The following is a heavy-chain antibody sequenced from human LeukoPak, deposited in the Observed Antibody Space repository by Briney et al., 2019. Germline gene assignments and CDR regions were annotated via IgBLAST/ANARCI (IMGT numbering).Heavy chain of an antibody. CDR1: GFTVSSNY. CDR2: IYSGGST. CDR3: ARVRRITGRGVLDY. V-gene: IGHV3-66*01. J-gene: IGHJ4*02. Sequence: GGSLRLSCAASGFTVSSNYMSWVRQAPGKGLEWVSVIYSGGSTYYADSVKGRFTISRDNSKNTLYLQMNSLRAEDTAVYYCARVRRITGRGVLDYWGQGTLVTVS. D-gene: IGHD1-20*01.